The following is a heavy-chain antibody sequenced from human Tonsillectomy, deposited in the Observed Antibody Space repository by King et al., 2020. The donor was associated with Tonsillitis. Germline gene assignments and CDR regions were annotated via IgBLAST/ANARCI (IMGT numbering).Heavy chain of an antibody. V-gene: IGHV1-2*06. CDR1: GYTFTGYY. CDR2: INPNSGDT. J-gene: IGHJ3*02. D-gene: IGHD1-26*01. Sequence: VQLVQSGAEVKKPGASVTVSCKASGYTFTGYYMHWVRQAPGQGLEWMGRINPNSGDTNYSQKFQGRVTMTRDTSFSTAYMELSRLGSDDTAVYYCARPQAIVGPNAVDIWGQGTMITVSS. CDR3: ARPQAIVGPNAVDI.